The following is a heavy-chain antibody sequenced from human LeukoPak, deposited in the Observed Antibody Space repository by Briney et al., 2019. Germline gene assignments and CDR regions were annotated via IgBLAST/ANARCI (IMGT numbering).Heavy chain of an antibody. CDR3: ARDRDYGDYVFDY. J-gene: IGHJ4*02. D-gene: IGHD4-17*01. CDR1: GFTFSSYS. CDR2: ISSSSSYI. Sequence: GGSLRLSCAASGFTFSSYSMNWVRQAPGKGLEWVSSISSSSSYIYYADSVKGRFTVSRDNAKNSLYLQMNSLRAEDTAVYYCARDRDYGDYVFDYWGQGTLVTVSS. V-gene: IGHV3-21*01.